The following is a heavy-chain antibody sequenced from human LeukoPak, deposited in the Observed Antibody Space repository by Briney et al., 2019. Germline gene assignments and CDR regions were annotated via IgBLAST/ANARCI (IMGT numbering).Heavy chain of an antibody. Sequence: GGSLRLSCAASGFTFSSYAMSWVRQAPGKGLEWVSAISGSGGSTYYADSVKGRFTISRDNSKNTLYLQMNSLRAEDTAVYYCAKSVRGSGSYSIFDYWGQGTLVTVSS. CDR3: AKSVRGSGSYSIFDY. D-gene: IGHD3-10*01. CDR2: ISGSGGST. V-gene: IGHV3-23*01. J-gene: IGHJ4*02. CDR1: GFTFSSYA.